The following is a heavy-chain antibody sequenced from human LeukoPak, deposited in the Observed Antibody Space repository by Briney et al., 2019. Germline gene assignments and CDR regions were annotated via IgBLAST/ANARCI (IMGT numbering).Heavy chain of an antibody. Sequence: SETLSLTCAVSGYSISSDSYWGWIRQPPGKGLEWIGSIYHSGSTYYNPSLKSRVTISVDTSKNQFSLKLSSVTAADTAVYYCASYSSSWYYFDYWGQGTLVTVSS. CDR3: ASYSSSWYYFDY. CDR2: IYHSGST. V-gene: IGHV4-38-2*01. D-gene: IGHD6-13*01. J-gene: IGHJ4*02. CDR1: GYSISSDSY.